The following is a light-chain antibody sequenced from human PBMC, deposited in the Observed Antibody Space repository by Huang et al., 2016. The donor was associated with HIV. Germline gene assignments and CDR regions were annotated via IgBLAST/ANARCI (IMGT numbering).Light chain of an antibody. CDR3: MQGTHWRWT. CDR2: KVS. J-gene: IGKJ2*02. CDR1: QSLAHSDGNTY. V-gene: IGKV2-30*02. Sequence: DIVMTQSPLSLPVTLGQPASISCRSSQSLAHSDGNTYLNWFQQRPGQSPRRLIYKVSKRDSGVPDRFSGRGSGTDFTLKISRVEAEDVGSYYCMQGTHWRWTFGQGTRLEIK.